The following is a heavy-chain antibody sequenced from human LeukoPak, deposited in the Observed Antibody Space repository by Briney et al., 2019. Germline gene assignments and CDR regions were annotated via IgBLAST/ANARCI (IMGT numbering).Heavy chain of an antibody. CDR3: ARADSSGYYYFDY. CDR1: VGSFSGYC. D-gene: IGHD3-22*01. Sequence: SETLSLTCAVYVGSFSGYCWSWIRQPPGKGLEWIGEINHSGSTNYNSSLKSRVTISVDTSKNQFSLKLSSVTAADTAVYYCARADSSGYYYFDYWGQGTLVTVSS. V-gene: IGHV4-34*01. J-gene: IGHJ4*02. CDR2: INHSGST.